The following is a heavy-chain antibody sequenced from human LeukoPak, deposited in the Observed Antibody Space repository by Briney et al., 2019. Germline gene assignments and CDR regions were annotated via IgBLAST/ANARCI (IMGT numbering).Heavy chain of an antibody. J-gene: IGHJ4*02. CDR2: ISGSGGST. CDR1: GFTFSSYA. CDR3: AKRAEYMIQSLYYFDY. Sequence: PGGSLRLSCAASGFTFSSYAMSWVRQAPGKGLEWVSAISGSGGSTYYADSVKGRFTISRDNSKNTLYLQMNSLRAEDTAVYYCAKRAEYMIQSLYYFDYWGQGTLVTVSS. D-gene: IGHD3-22*01. V-gene: IGHV3-23*01.